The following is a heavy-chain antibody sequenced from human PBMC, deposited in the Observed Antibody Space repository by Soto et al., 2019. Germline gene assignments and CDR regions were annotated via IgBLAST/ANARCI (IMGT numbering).Heavy chain of an antibody. D-gene: IGHD6-19*01. CDR2: IYWNDEK. CDR1: GFSLTTSGLG. Sequence: QITLKESGPTLVKPTQTLTLTGTFSGFSLTTSGLGVGGIRQHPGKALEGLALIYWNDEKRYCPSLKSSLTITKDTSRNQVVLTMTNMDPVDTATYYCAHRLRWLANFDYWRQGTLVTVSS. V-gene: IGHV2-5*01. J-gene: IGHJ4*02. CDR3: AHRLRWLANFDY.